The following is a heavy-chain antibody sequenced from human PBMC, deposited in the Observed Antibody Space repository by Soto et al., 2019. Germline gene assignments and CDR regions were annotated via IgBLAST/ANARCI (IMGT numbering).Heavy chain of an antibody. D-gene: IGHD3-22*01. V-gene: IGHV6-1*01. Sequence: SQTLSLTCAISGDSVSSNSAAWNWIRQSPSRGLEWLGRTYYRSKWYNDYAVSVKSRITINPDTSKNQFSLQLNSVTPEDTAVYYCARDRMRNYYDSSGYTPLNDALDIWGQGTMVTVSS. CDR2: TYYRSKWYN. J-gene: IGHJ3*02. CDR1: GDSVSSNSAA. CDR3: ARDRMRNYYDSSGYTPLNDALDI.